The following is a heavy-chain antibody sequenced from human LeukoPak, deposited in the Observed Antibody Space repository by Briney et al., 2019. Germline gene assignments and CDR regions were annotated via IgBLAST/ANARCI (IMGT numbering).Heavy chain of an antibody. CDR2: IYYSGST. J-gene: IGHJ6*03. Sequence: PSETLSLTCTVSGGSISSYYWSWIRQPPGKGLEWIGYIYYSGSTNYNPSLKSRVTISVDTSKNQFSLKLSSVTAADTAVYYCARAHSYYDILTGYSYYYYMDVWGKGTTVTISS. CDR1: GGSISSYY. D-gene: IGHD3-9*01. V-gene: IGHV4-59*01. CDR3: ARAHSYYDILTGYSYYYYMDV.